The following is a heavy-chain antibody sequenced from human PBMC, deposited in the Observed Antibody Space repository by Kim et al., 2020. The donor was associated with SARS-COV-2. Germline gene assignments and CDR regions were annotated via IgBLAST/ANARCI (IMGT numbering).Heavy chain of an antibody. V-gene: IGHV1-46*01. CDR2: INPSGGST. Sequence: ASVKVSCKASGYTFTNYYIHWVRQAPGQGLEWMGIINPSGGSTSYPQKFQGRVTMTRDTSTSTVYMELSSLTSEDTAVYYCARRSGYYYYGMDFWGQGTTVTVSS. J-gene: IGHJ6*02. CDR1: GYTFTNYY. CDR3: ARRSGYYYYGMDF.